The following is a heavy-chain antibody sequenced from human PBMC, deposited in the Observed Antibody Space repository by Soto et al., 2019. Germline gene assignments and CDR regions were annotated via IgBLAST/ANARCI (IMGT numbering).Heavy chain of an antibody. V-gene: IGHV3-30*02. Sequence: GGSLRLSCAASGFTFSSYGMHWVRQAPGKGLEWVAVIWYDGSNKYYADSVKGRFTISRDNSKNTLYLQMNSLRAEDTAVYYCAKDGGSWYRDYYYYMDVWGKGTTVTVSS. CDR1: GFTFSSYG. CDR2: IWYDGSNK. CDR3: AKDGGSWYRDYYYYMDV. J-gene: IGHJ6*03. D-gene: IGHD6-13*01.